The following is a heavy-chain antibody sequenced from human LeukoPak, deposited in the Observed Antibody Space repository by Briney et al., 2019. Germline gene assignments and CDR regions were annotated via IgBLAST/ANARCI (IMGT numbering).Heavy chain of an antibody. CDR3: AREEEYYDSSGYYY. D-gene: IGHD3-22*01. Sequence: GRSLRLSCAASGFTFSSYAMHWVRQAPGKGLEWVAVISYDGSNKYYADSVKGRFTISRDNSKNTLYLQMNSLRAEDTAVYYCAREEEYYDSSGYYYWGQGTLVTVSS. CDR1: GFTFSSYA. V-gene: IGHV3-30*04. J-gene: IGHJ4*02. CDR2: ISYDGSNK.